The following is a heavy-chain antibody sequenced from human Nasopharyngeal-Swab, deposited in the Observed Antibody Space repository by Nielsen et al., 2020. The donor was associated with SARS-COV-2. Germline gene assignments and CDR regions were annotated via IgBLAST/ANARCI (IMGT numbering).Heavy chain of an antibody. CDR3: AIPDPGSSWHKNYYYYGMDV. CDR2: INPNSGGT. J-gene: IGHJ6*02. V-gene: IGHV1-2*04. D-gene: IGHD6-13*01. Sequence: ASVQVSCKASGYTFTGYYMHWVRQAPAQGLEWMGWINPNSGGTNYAQKFQGWVTMTRDTSISTAYMELSRLRSDDTAVYYCAIPDPGSSWHKNYYYYGMDVWGQGTTVTVSS. CDR1: GYTFTGYY.